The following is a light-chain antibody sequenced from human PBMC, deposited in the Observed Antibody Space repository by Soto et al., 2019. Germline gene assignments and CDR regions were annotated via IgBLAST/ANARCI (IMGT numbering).Light chain of an antibody. CDR1: QSVSSN. CDR3: QQYYNWPPRIA. V-gene: IGKV3-15*01. J-gene: IGKJ5*01. CDR2: GAS. Sequence: DIVMTQSPLSLPVTPGEPATLSCRASQSVSSNFAWYQQKPGQAPRLLIYGASTRASGLPARFSGSGSGTEFTLTISSLQSEDFAVYYCQQYYNWPPRIAFGQGTRLEI.